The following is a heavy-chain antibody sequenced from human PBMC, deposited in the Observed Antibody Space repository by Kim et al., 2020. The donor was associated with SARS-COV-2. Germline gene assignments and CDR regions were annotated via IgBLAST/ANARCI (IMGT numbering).Heavy chain of an antibody. D-gene: IGHD5-12*01. V-gene: IGHV3-11*04. Sequence: GGSLRLSCAASGFTFSDAYMTWIRQAPGRGLEWVSYISTSATTISYADSVKGRFTISRDNAKNSLYLQMNSLRAEDTAVYYCARESDDDWGVFDYWGQGT. CDR2: ISTSATTI. CDR3: ARESDDDWGVFDY. J-gene: IGHJ4*02. CDR1: GFTFSDAY.